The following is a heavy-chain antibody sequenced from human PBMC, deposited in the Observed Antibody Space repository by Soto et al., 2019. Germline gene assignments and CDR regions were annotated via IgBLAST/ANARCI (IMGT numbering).Heavy chain of an antibody. Sequence: GESLKISCKGSGYSFTSYWIGWVRQMPGKGLEWMGIIYPGDSDTRYSPSFQGQVTISADKSISTAYLQWSSLKASDTAMYYCARPGSPGYYYYGMDVWGQGTTVTVSS. CDR3: ARPGSPGYYYYGMDV. V-gene: IGHV5-51*01. J-gene: IGHJ6*02. D-gene: IGHD1-26*01. CDR1: GYSFTSYW. CDR2: IYPGDSDT.